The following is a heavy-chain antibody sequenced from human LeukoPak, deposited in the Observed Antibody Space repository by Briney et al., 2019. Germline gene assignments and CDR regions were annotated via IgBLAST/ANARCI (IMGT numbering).Heavy chain of an antibody. J-gene: IGHJ5*02. D-gene: IGHD6-13*01. V-gene: IGHV3-30*04. CDR3: ARAVHGSSWFRFDP. CDR1: GFTFSSYA. CDR2: ISYDGSNK. Sequence: GGSLRLSCAASGFTFSSYAMHWVRQAPGKGLEWVAVISYDGSNKYYADSVKGRFTISRDNSKNTLYLQMNSLRAEDTAVYYCARAVHGSSWFRFDPWGQGTLVTVSS.